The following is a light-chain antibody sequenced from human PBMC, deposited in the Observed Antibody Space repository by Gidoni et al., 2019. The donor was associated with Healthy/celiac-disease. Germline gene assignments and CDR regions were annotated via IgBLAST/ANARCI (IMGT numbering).Light chain of an antibody. CDR1: QSVSSSY. CDR2: GAS. V-gene: IGKV3-20*01. CDR3: QQYGSSPYT. J-gene: IGKJ2*01. Sequence: EIVLTQSPCTLSLSPGERATLSCRASQSVSSSYLAWYQQKPGPAPRRLIYGASSRATGIPDRFSGSGSGTDFTLTISRLEPEDFAVYYCQQYGSSPYTFGQGTKLEIK.